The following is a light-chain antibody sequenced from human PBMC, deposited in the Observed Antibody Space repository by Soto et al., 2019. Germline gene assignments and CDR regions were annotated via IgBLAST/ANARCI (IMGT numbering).Light chain of an antibody. CDR3: QPHDNLPRT. Sequence: VVNQTPSAQRGAAEEGGTLSCRASQGIGDTLAWYQHKPGQTPRLLIYDTSTRATGVPARFSGSRSGPEITLTVVSPLSADFAIYYFQPHDNLPRTFAGGTKVDIK. CDR1: QGIGDT. J-gene: IGKJ4*01. CDR2: DTS. V-gene: IGKV3-15*01.